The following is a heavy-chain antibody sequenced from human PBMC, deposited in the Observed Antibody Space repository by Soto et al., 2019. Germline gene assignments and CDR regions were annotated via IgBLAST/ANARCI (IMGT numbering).Heavy chain of an antibody. V-gene: IGHV3-13*05. Sequence: GGSLRLSCESSCFTFINNDMHWGCQGTGKGLGWVSGFTAAGDPDYADSVEGRFTISREKANNSFFLQMNSLRVGDTAVYYCARSDTDSYGLDVWGQGTTVTVSS. J-gene: IGHJ6*02. CDR3: ARSDTDSYGLDV. D-gene: IGHD2-21*02. CDR1: CFTFINND. CDR2: FTAAGDP.